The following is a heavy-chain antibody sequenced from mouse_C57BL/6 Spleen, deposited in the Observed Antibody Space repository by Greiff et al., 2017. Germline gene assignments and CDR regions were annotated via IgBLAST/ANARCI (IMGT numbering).Heavy chain of an antibody. CDR2: LDPETGGT. CDR1: GYTFTDYE. J-gene: IGHJ2*01. V-gene: IGHV1-15*01. Sequence: VQLQQSGAELVRPGASVTLSCKASGYTFTDYEMHWVKQTPVHGLEWIGALDPETGGTAYNQKFKGKAILTADKSSSTAYMELRGLTSEDSAVYYCTRRGSSLYYFDYWGQGTTLTVSS. D-gene: IGHD1-1*01. CDR3: TRRGSSLYYFDY.